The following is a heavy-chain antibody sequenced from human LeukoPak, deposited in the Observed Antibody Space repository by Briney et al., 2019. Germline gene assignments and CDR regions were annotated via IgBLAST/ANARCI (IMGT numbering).Heavy chain of an antibody. CDR3: ARSDYVWGSYRPVDY. V-gene: IGHV1-8*01. Sequence: ASVKVSCRASGFTFTSYDVNWVRQATGQGLEWMGWMNPNSGNTRYAQKVQGRITMTSDTSISTAYMELSSLRSEDTAVYYCARSDYVWGSYRPVDYWGQGTLVTVSS. CDR1: GFTFTSYD. D-gene: IGHD3-16*02. CDR2: MNPNSGNT. J-gene: IGHJ4*02.